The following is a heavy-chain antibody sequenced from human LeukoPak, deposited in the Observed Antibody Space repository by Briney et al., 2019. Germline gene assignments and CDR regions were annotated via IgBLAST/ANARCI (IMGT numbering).Heavy chain of an antibody. Sequence: SETLSLTCTVSGDFITAYYWSWLRQPPGKGLEWIGYVYYTGSTEYNPSLRSRVTISLEMSKHQFSLDLTSVTAAYTAVYYCATNTGTVFDYWGQGALVTVSS. CDR1: GDFITAYY. D-gene: IGHD7-27*01. V-gene: IGHV4-59*01. J-gene: IGHJ4*02. CDR3: ATNTGTVFDY. CDR2: VYYTGST.